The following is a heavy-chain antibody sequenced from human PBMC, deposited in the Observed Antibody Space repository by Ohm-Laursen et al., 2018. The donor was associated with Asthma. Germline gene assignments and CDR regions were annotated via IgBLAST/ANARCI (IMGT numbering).Heavy chain of an antibody. CDR3: ARGPIIVGANWFDP. D-gene: IGHD1-26*01. J-gene: IGHJ5*02. CDR1: GFTFSGYY. V-gene: IGHV3-11*01. Sequence: SLRLSCAASGFTFSGYYMSWIRQAPGKGLEWISYISNSGSPIYYAASVKGRFTISRDNAKNSLYLQMNNLRAEDTAVYFCARGPIIVGANWFDPWGQGTLVTVSS. CDR2: ISNSGSPI.